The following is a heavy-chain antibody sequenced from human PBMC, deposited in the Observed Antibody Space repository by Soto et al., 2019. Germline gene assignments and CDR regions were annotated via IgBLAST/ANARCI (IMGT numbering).Heavy chain of an antibody. Sequence: PGGSLRLSCAASGFTFSSYWMSWVRQAPGKGLEWVANIKQDGSEKYYVDSVKGRFTISRDNAKNSLYLQMNSLRAEDTAVYYCARDLAGYYYGMDVWGQGTTVTVSS. CDR2: IKQDGSEK. J-gene: IGHJ6*02. CDR1: GFTFSSYW. CDR3: ARDLAGYYYGMDV. V-gene: IGHV3-7*03. D-gene: IGHD6-13*01.